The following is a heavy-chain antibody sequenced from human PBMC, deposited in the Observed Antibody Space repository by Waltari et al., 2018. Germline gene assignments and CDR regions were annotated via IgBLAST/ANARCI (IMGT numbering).Heavy chain of an antibody. CDR2: ISSSSSYI. V-gene: IGHV3-21*01. D-gene: IGHD2-21*02. J-gene: IGHJ6*02. Sequence: EVQLVESGGGLVKPGGSLRLSCAASGFTFSSYSMNWVRQAPGKGLEWVSSISSSSSYINYGDAVKGRITNSRDNAKNSLYREMNSLRAEDTAVYYCARERGPMVVTKYDYYYGMDVWGQGTTVTVSS. CDR3: ARERGPMVVTKYDYYYGMDV. CDR1: GFTFSSYS.